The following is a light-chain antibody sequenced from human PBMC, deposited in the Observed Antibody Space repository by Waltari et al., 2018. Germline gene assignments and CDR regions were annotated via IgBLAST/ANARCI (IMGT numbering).Light chain of an antibody. Sequence: IVMTLPPATLSVSPGERATLSCRASQGVSSNLAWYQQQPGQLHRLLIYGPSSRATGIPGRFSGSGSATEFTLTISSRQSEDFAVYYCQQYNSCPPYTFGQGTKVQIK. J-gene: IGKJ2*01. CDR2: GPS. CDR1: QGVSSN. CDR3: QQYNSCPPYT. V-gene: IGKV3-15*01.